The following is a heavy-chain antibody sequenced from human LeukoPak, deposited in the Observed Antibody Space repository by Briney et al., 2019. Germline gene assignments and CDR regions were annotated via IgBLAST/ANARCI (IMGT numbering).Heavy chain of an antibody. CDR2: IYPGDSDT. CDR3: ARRDCSSTSCYAEYFQH. CDR1: GYSFTSYW. D-gene: IGHD2-2*01. V-gene: IGHV5-51*01. J-gene: IGHJ1*01. Sequence: GESLKISFKGSGYSFTSYWIGWVRPMPGKGLEWMGIIYPGDSDTRYSPSFQGQVTISADKSISTDYLQWSSLKASDTAMYYCARRDCSSTSCYAEYFQHWGQGTLVTVSS.